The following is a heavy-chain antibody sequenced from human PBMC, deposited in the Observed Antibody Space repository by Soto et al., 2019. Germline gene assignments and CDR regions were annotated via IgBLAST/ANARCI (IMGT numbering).Heavy chain of an antibody. CDR3: ASSYGSGYRAFDY. D-gene: IGHD3-10*01. CDR2: VNPIVSKS. V-gene: IGHV1-69*02. Sequence: QVQLVQSGAEVKRPGSSVKVSCKASGDTFNFYSINWVRQAPGLGLEWMGRVNPIVSKSNYAQKFQGRVTMTADKSTSTAYMELSSLRSEDTAIYYCASSYGSGYRAFDYWGQEPWSPSP. J-gene: IGHJ4*01. CDR1: GDTFNFYS.